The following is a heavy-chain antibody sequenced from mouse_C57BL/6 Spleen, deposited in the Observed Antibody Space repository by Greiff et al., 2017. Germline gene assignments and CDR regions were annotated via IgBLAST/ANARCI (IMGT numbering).Heavy chain of an antibody. D-gene: IGHD1-1*01. CDR3: TTGYYYGSSYLFFDY. V-gene: IGHV14-1*01. CDR2: IDPEDGDT. CDR1: GFNIQDYY. Sequence: VQLKESGAELVRPGASVKLSCTASGFNIQDYYMHWVKQRPEQGLEWIGRIDPEDGDTEYAPKFQGKATMTADTSSNTAFLQLSSLTSEDTAVYYCTTGYYYGSSYLFFDYWGQGTTLTVSS. J-gene: IGHJ2*01.